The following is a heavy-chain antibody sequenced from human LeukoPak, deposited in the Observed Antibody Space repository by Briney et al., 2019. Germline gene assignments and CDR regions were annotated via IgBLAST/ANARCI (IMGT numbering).Heavy chain of an antibody. CDR2: IYYSGST. J-gene: IGHJ6*02. V-gene: IGHV4-59*01. Sequence: SETLSLTRTVSGGSISSYYWSWIRQPPGKGLEWIGYIYYSGSTNYNPSLKSRVTISVDTSKNQFSLKLSSVTAADTAVYYCARGQRGYSYGTSYYGMDVWGQGTTVTVSS. CDR3: ARGQRGYSYGTSYYGMDV. CDR1: GGSISSYY. D-gene: IGHD5-18*01.